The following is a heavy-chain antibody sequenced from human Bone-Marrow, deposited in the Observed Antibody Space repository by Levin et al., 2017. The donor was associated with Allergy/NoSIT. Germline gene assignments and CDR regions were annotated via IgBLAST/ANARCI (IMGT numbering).Heavy chain of an antibody. J-gene: IGHJ4*02. V-gene: IGHV1-69*06. CDR3: AMDRSNYSPLLY. CDR1: GGTFSIQA. D-gene: IGHD2-21*01. CDR2: ISPIFDTS. Sequence: KISCRASGGTFSIQAISWVRQAPGQGLEWMGGISPIFDTSNYAQKFQGRVPITADKSTSTAYMELSRLKSEDTAVYFWAMDRSNYSPLLYWGQGTPVTVSS.